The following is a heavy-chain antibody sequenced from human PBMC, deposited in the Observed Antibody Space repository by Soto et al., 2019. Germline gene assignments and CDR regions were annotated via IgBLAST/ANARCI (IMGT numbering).Heavy chain of an antibody. Sequence: VAVISYDGSNKYYADSVKGRFTISRDNSKNTLYLQMNSLRAEDTAVYYCVAQDDAFDIWGQGTMVTVSS. J-gene: IGHJ3*02. CDR3: VAQDDAFDI. V-gene: IGHV3-30-3*01. D-gene: IGHD2-15*01. CDR2: ISYDGSNK.